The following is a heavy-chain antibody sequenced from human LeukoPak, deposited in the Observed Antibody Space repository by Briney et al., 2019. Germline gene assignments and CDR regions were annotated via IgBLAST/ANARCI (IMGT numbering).Heavy chain of an antibody. CDR2: IYYSGST. CDR1: GGSISSYY. CDR3: AREGYSYGYRRKGSWFDP. D-gene: IGHD5-18*01. J-gene: IGHJ5*02. Sequence: PSETLSLTCTVSGGSISSYYWSWIRQPPGKGLEWIGYIYYSGSTNYNPSLKSRVTISVDTSKNQFSLKLSSVTAADTAVYYCAREGYSYGYRRKGSWFDPWGQGTLVTVSS. V-gene: IGHV4-59*01.